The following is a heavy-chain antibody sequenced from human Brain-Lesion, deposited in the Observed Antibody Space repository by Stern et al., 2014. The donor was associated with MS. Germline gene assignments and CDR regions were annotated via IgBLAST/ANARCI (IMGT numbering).Heavy chain of an antibody. CDR3: ARGNYDVLTDNGGHGFDI. Sequence: VQLVESGPGLVKPSQTLSLTCTVSGGSISSGNYYWSWIRQPAGEGLEWIGRIYSSGSTQYNPPLKSRVTISADTSTNPFSLRRSSVTAADTAVYYCARGNYDVLTDNGGHGFDIWGQGTMVTVSS. D-gene: IGHD3-9*01. CDR2: IYSSGST. CDR1: GGSISSGNYY. J-gene: IGHJ3*02. V-gene: IGHV4-61*02.